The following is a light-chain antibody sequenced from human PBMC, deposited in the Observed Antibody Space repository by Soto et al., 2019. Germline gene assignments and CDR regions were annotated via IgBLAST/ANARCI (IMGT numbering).Light chain of an antibody. J-gene: IGKJ5*01. Sequence: DIQMTQSPSTLSASVGDRVSITCRASQRVNTCLAWYQQKPGKAPTLLIYDASSLQSGVPSRFSGSGPGTEFTLTISSLEPEDFATYYCQQYNAAFGQGTRLEIK. CDR3: QQYNAA. CDR1: QRVNTC. V-gene: IGKV1-5*01. CDR2: DAS.